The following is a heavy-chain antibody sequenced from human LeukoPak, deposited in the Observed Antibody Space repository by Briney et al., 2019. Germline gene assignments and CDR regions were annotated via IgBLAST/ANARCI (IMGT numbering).Heavy chain of an antibody. CDR3: ARYDLYFDY. CDR1: GFTFSSYS. J-gene: IGHJ4*02. V-gene: IGHV4-59*06. Sequence: RAGGSLRLSCAASGFTFSSYSMNWVRQAPGKGLEWIGYIYYSGSTYYNPSLKSRVTISVDTSKNQFSLKLSSVTAADTAVYYCARYDLYFDYWGQGTLVTVSS. D-gene: IGHD2-15*01. CDR2: IYYSGST.